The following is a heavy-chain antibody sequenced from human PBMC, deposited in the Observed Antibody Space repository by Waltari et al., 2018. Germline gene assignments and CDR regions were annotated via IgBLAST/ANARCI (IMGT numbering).Heavy chain of an antibody. Sequence: EVQLLESGGALVQPGGSLRLSCAASGFPFSLSDRSWVRQAPGTGLEWVSTVIASGDITYYADSVEGRFTISRDNFKKMLYLQMTSLRAGDTALYYCAKDGEDGPDYGLDVWGRGTTVTVSS. CDR1: GFPFSLSD. CDR2: VIASGDIT. CDR3: AKDGEDGPDYGLDV. V-gene: IGHV3-23*01. D-gene: IGHD2-15*01. J-gene: IGHJ6*02.